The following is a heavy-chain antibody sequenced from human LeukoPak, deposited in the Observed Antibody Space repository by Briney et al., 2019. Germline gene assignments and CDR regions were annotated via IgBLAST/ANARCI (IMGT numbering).Heavy chain of an antibody. D-gene: IGHD2-2*01. CDR2: ISSSSSYI. CDR3: ASLYCSSTSCPDY. CDR1: GFTFSSYS. J-gene: IGHJ4*02. V-gene: IGHV3-21*01. Sequence: GGSLRLSCAASGFTFSSYSMNWVRQAPGKGLEWVSSISSSSSYIYYADSVKGRFTISRDNAKNSLYVQMNSLRAEDTAVYYCASLYCSSTSCPDYWGQGTLVTVSS.